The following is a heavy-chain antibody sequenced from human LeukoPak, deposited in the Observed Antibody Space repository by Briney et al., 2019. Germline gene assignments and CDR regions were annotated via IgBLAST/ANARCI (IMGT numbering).Heavy chain of an antibody. D-gene: IGHD6-13*01. J-gene: IGHJ5*02. CDR3: ARDAQQLAYGDNWFDP. CDR1: GFTFSDYY. Sequence: GGSLRLACAASGFTFSDYYMSWIRQAPGKGLEGVSYISSSGSTIYYADSVKGRFTISRDNAKNSLYLQMNSLRAEDTAVYYCARDAQQLAYGDNWFDPWGQGTLVTVSS. V-gene: IGHV3-11*01. CDR2: ISSSGSTI.